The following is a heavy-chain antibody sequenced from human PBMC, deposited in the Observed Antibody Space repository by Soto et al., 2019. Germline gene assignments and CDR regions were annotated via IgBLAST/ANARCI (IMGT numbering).Heavy chain of an antibody. Sequence: PSETLSLTCTVSGGSISSGDYYWSWIRQPPGKGLEWIGYIYYSGSTYYNPSLKSRVTISVDTSKNQFSLKLSSVTAADTAVYYCAREGVTMVRGVYYYYGMDVWGKGTTVTVSS. CDR2: IYYSGST. CDR1: GGSISSGDYY. J-gene: IGHJ6*04. V-gene: IGHV4-30-4*01. D-gene: IGHD3-10*01. CDR3: AREGVTMVRGVYYYYGMDV.